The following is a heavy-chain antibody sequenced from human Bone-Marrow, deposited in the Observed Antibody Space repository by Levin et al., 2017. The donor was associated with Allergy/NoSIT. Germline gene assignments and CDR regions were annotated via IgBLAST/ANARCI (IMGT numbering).Heavy chain of an antibody. V-gene: IGHV3-74*01. D-gene: IGHD3-22*01. CDR1: GFTFRNFW. CDR3: ARDLGGIVGVNLDH. J-gene: IGHJ4*02. Sequence: GESLKISCAASGFTFRNFWMHWVRQAPGKGLVWVSRIGTEGTNTIYADSVKGRFTISRDNAKDTLYLQMNNLRVEDTAVYYCARDLGGIVGVNLDHWGQGALVTVSS. CDR2: IGTEGTNT.